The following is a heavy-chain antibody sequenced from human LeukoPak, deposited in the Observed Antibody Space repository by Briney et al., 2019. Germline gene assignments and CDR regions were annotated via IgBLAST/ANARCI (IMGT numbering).Heavy chain of an antibody. D-gene: IGHD1-1*01. Sequence: GGSLRLSCAASGFTFSNYWMTWVRQAPGKGLEWVAHIKRDGSETYYVDSVKGRFTISRDNAKNSLSLQMNSLRAEDTAVYYCARGVRTSDYFDYWGQGTLVTVSS. V-gene: IGHV3-7*04. CDR2: IKRDGSET. J-gene: IGHJ4*02. CDR1: GFTFSNYW. CDR3: ARGVRTSDYFDY.